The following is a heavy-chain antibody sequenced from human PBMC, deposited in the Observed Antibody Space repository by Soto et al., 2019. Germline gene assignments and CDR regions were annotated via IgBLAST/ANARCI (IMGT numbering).Heavy chain of an antibody. CDR2: IDWDDDK. D-gene: IGHD6-13*01. V-gene: IGHV2-70*11. CDR1: GFSLSTSGVC. CDR3: ARIRRSWLSMDV. Sequence: SGPTLVNPTQTLTLTCTFSGFSLSTSGVCVSWIRQPPGKALEWLARIDWDDDKYYSTSLKTRLTIFKDTSKNQVVLTMTNMDPVDTATYYCARIRRSWLSMDVWGQGTTVTVSS. J-gene: IGHJ6*02.